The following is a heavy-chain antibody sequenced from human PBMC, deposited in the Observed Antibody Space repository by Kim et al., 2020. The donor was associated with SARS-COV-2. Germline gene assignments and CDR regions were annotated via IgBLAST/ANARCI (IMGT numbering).Heavy chain of an antibody. CDR2: IWYDGSNK. CDR1: GFTFSSYG. Sequence: GGSLRLSCAASGFTFSSYGMHWVRQAPGKGLEWVAVIWYDGSNKYYADSVKGRFTISRDNSKNTLYLQMNSLRAEDTAVDYCARDGQGNYYYYYGMDVWGQGTTVTVSS. J-gene: IGHJ6*02. V-gene: IGHV3-33*01. CDR3: ARDGQGNYYYYYGMDV.